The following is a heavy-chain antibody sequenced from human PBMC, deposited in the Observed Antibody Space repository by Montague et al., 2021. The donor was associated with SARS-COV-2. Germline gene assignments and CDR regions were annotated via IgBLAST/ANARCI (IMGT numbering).Heavy chain of an antibody. CDR3: ARRTYDILTGYDYGMDV. V-gene: IGHV2-70*11. J-gene: IGHJ6*02. CDR2: IDWDDDK. Sequence: PALVKPTQTLTLTCTFSGFSPSTSGMCVSWIRQPPGKALEWLARIDWDDDKDYSTSLKTRLTISKDTSKNQVVLTMTNMDPVDTATYYCARRTYDILTGYDYGMDVWGQGTTVTVSS. CDR1: GFSPSTSGMC. D-gene: IGHD3-9*01.